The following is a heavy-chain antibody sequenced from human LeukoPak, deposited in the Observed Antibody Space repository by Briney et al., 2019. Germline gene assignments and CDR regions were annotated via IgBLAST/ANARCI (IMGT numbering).Heavy chain of an antibody. CDR2: IARDDFT. V-gene: IGHV3-23*01. J-gene: IGHJ4*02. D-gene: IGHD6-19*01. CDR1: GFTFRDYS. CDR3: VKERDRGTDVADDFDS. Sequence: PGASLRLSCVPSGFTFRDYSMAWLRQLPGGGLEWVSAIARDDFTVYPDPLKGRFTISRDNSRNTIYLQMNTLRAEDPAVYYCVKERDRGTDVADDFDSWGQGTLVTVSS.